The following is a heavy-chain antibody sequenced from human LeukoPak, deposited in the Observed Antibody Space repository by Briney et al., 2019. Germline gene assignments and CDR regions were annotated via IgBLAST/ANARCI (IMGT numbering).Heavy chain of an antibody. D-gene: IGHD6-25*01. V-gene: IGHV4-39*07. Sequence: SETLSLTCTVSGGSISSSSYYWGWIRQPPGKGLEWIGSIYYSGSTYYNPSLKSRVTISVDTSKNQFSLKLSSVTAADAAVYYCARGPQRTEIAWFDPWGQGTLVTVSS. CDR2: IYYSGST. CDR3: ARGPQRTEIAWFDP. CDR1: GGSISSSSYY. J-gene: IGHJ5*02.